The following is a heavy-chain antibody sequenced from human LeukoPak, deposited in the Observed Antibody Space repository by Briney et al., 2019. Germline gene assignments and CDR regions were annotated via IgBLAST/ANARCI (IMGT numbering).Heavy chain of an antibody. V-gene: IGHV1-69*16. J-gene: IGHJ6*02. CDR1: GGTFLSHT. Sequence: ASVTVSCTASGGTFLSHTFSWVRQAPGQGLEWMGEITPVIDTANYAQTFQGRVTMTTDTSTSTAYMELRSLRSDDTAVYYCARDPSVLRYFDWLPWDYYYGMDVWGQGTTVTVSS. CDR3: ARDPSVLRYFDWLPWDYYYGMDV. D-gene: IGHD3-9*01. CDR2: ITPVIDTA.